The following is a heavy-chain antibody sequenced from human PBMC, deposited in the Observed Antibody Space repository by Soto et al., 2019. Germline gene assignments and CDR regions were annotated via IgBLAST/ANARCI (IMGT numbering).Heavy chain of an antibody. V-gene: IGHV3-30-3*02. CDR3: AKSRVRNCISITCLALEY. J-gene: IGHJ4*02. Sequence: QVQLVESGGGVVQPGRSLRLSCVGSGFTFSNYAMHWVRQAPGKGLEWVAVISDNGSNKYYADSVKGRCTISRDNSKNTLYVQMNSLRAEDTAMYYCAKSRVRNCISITCLALEYWGQGTLVTVSS. CDR2: ISDNGSNK. CDR1: GFTFSNYA. D-gene: IGHD2-2*01.